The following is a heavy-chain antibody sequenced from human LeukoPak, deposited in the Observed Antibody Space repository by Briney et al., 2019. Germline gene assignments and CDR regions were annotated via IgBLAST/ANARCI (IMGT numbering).Heavy chain of an antibody. CDR1: GYIFDIYA. D-gene: IGHD1-1*01. CDR2: INTNTGNP. V-gene: IGHV7-4-1*02. J-gene: IGHJ1*01. CDR3: ARDFTVTLGTTTYFQH. Sequence: GASVRVSCKASGYIFDIYAMIWVRQAPGQGLEMMGWINTNTGNPTYAQGFTGRFVFSLDTPVSTAYLQISSLKAEDTAVYYCARDFTVTLGTTTYFQHWGEGTLVTASS.